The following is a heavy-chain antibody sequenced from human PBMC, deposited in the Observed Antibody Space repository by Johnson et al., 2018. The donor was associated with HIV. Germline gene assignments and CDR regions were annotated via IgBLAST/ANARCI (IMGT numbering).Heavy chain of an antibody. V-gene: IGHV3-23*04. CDR2: ISGSGGST. J-gene: IGHJ3*02. D-gene: IGHD5-12*01. Sequence: EVHLVESGGGLVQPGGSLRLSCAASGFTFSSYAMSWVRQAPGKGLEWVSAISGSGGSTYYADSVKGRFTISRDNSKNTLYLQMNSLRAEDTAVYYCASQVRGLRLGVDAFDIWGQGTLVTVSS. CDR1: GFTFSSYA. CDR3: ASQVRGLRLGVDAFDI.